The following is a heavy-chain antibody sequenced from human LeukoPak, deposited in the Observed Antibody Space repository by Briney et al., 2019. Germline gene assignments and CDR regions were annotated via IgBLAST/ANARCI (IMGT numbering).Heavy chain of an antibody. Sequence: SETLSLTCTVSGVSIGSYCWSWVRQPAGKGLEWIGHSYNTGRTIYNPSLKIRVTMSLDTSKNQLSLNLSSVTAADTAVYYCARSGGSGFQLDSWGQGTLFTVSS. CDR2: SYNTGRT. D-gene: IGHD1-26*01. J-gene: IGHJ4*02. CDR1: GVSIGSYC. V-gene: IGHV4-4*07. CDR3: ARSGGSGFQLDS.